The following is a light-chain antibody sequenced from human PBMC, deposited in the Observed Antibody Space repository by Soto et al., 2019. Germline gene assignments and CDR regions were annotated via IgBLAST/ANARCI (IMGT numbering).Light chain of an antibody. V-gene: IGLV2-8*01. CDR3: SSYAGWINWV. CDR1: RSDVGGYNY. Sequence: QSVLTQPPSASGSPGQSVTISCTGTRSDVGGYNYVSWYQQYPGKAPKLIIYAVTERPSGVPDRFSCSKSGNTASLTISGLQTEDEADYYCSSYAGWINWVFGGGTKLTVL. J-gene: IGLJ3*02. CDR2: AVT.